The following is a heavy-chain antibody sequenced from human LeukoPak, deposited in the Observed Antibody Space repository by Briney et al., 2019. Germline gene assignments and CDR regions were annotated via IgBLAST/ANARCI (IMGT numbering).Heavy chain of an antibody. CDR3: ARAPVEVVTMVRGAIDYYYYMDV. CDR1: GYTFTGYY. J-gene: IGHJ6*03. CDR2: INPNSGGT. D-gene: IGHD3-10*01. V-gene: IGHV1-2*02. Sequence: ASVKVSCKASGYTFTGYYMHWVRQAPGQGLEWMGWINPNSGGTNYAQKLQGRVTMTTDTSTSTAYMELRSLRSDDTAVYYCARAPVEVVTMVRGAIDYYYYMDVWGKGTTVTVSS.